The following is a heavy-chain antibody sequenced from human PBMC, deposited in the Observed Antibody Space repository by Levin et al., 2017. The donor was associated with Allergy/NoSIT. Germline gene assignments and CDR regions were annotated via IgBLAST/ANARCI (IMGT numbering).Heavy chain of an antibody. Sequence: GESLKISCAASGFNLSSNYILLGGHDPGKGLEWVSVIYSGDNTYYADSVKGRFTISRDSSKNTLYLQMNSLRAEDTAVYYCARETKGSYFAYWGQGTLVTVSS. V-gene: IGHV3-66*01. CDR3: ARETKGSYFAY. J-gene: IGHJ4*02. CDR2: IYSGDNT. CDR1: GFNLSSNY. D-gene: IGHD3-10*01.